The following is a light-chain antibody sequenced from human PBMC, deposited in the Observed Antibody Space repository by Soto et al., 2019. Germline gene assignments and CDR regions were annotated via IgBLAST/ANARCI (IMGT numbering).Light chain of an antibody. CDR2: DAS. Sequence: EIVLTQSPGTLSLSPGERATLSCIASQSVSSSYLAWYQQKPGQAPRLLIYDASNRATRIPARFSGSGSGTDFTLTISSLQSEDFAVYYCQQSNNWPLTFGGGTKVDIK. CDR3: QQSNNWPLT. V-gene: IGKV3D-20*02. CDR1: QSVSSSY. J-gene: IGKJ4*01.